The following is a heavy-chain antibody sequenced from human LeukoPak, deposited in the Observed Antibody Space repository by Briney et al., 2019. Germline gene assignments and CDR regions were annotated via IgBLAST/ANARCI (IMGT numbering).Heavy chain of an antibody. D-gene: IGHD1-26*01. CDR3: ARGPNYVVGAADY. J-gene: IGHJ4*02. CDR2: IGTAGDT. CDR1: GFTFSSHD. V-gene: IGHV3-13*01. Sequence: GGSLRLSCAASGFTFSSHDMHWVRQATGKGLEWVSGIGTAGDTHYPGSVKGRFTISRDNAKNSLYLQMNSLRAEDTAVYYCARGPNYVVGAADYWGQGTLVTVSS.